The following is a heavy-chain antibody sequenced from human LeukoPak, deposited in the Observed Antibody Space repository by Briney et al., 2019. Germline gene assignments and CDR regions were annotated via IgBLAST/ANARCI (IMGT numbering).Heavy chain of an antibody. V-gene: IGHV3-21*01. CDR2: ISSSSSYI. CDR3: ARDIVLMVYEAYFDL. J-gene: IGHJ2*01. Sequence: GGSLRLSCAASGFTFSSYSMNWVRQAPGKGLEWVSSISSSSSYIYYADSVKGRFTISRDNAKNSLYLQMNSLRAEDTAVYYCARDIVLMVYEAYFDLWGRGTLVTVSS. CDR1: GFTFSSYS. D-gene: IGHD2-8*01.